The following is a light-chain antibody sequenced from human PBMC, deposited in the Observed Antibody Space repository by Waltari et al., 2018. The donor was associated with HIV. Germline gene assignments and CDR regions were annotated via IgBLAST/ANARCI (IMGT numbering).Light chain of an antibody. Sequence: QSVLTQPPSVSGAPGQRVTISCTGSSSNIRAGYAVHWYQQVPGTAPKLLIFVNSNRPSGVPDRFSGSKSATSASLAITGLQAEDEADYYCQSYDSSLTVVIFGGGTKLTVL. CDR2: VNS. CDR3: QSYDSSLTVVI. V-gene: IGLV1-40*01. CDR1: SSNIRAGYA. J-gene: IGLJ2*01.